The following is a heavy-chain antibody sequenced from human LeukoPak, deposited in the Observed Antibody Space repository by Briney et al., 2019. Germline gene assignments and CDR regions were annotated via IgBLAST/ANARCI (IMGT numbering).Heavy chain of an antibody. D-gene: IGHD3-3*01. CDR2: ISSSSSTI. V-gene: IGHV3-48*01. Sequence: GGSLRLSCAASGFTFSSYSMNWVCQAPGKGLEWVSYISSSSSTIYYADSVKGRFTISRDNSKNTLYPQMNSLRAEDTAVYYCAKQSGYYGIDYWGQGTLVTVSS. CDR3: AKQSGYYGIDY. J-gene: IGHJ4*02. CDR1: GFTFSSYS.